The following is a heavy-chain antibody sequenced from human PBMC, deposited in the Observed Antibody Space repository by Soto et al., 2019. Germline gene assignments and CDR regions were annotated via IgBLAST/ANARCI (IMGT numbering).Heavy chain of an antibody. Sequence: GGSLRLSFAASGFTFSSYAMSWVRQAPGKGLEWVSAISGSGGSTYYAGSVKGRFTISRDNSKNTLYLQMNSLRAEDTAVYYCAKMAEREWLYLDYWGQGTLVTVSS. CDR1: GFTFSSYA. CDR3: AKMAEREWLYLDY. V-gene: IGHV3-23*01. J-gene: IGHJ4*02. CDR2: ISGSGGST. D-gene: IGHD5-12*01.